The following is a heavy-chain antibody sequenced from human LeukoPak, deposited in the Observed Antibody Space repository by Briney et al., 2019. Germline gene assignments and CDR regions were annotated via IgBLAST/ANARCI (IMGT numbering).Heavy chain of an antibody. J-gene: IGHJ5*02. Sequence: PSETLSLTCTVSGGSISSYYWSWIRQPPGKGLEWIGYIYYSGSTNYNPSLKSRVTISVDTSKNQFSLKLSSVTAADTAVYYCARTLVTGTAKGWLDPWGQGTLVTVSS. CDR1: GGSISSYY. V-gene: IGHV4-59*08. D-gene: IGHD6-19*01. CDR2: IYYSGST. CDR3: ARTLVTGTAKGWLDP.